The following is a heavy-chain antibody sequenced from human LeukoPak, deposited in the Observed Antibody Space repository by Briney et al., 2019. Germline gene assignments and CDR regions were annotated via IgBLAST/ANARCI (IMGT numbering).Heavy chain of an antibody. CDR1: GFTFSSYA. Sequence: GGSLRLSCAASGFTFSSYAMHWVRQAPGKGLEWVAVISYDGSNKYYADSVKGRFTISKDNSKNKLYLQMNSLRAEDTAVYYCARLMGGRWLQPPFDYWGQGTLVTVSS. V-gene: IGHV3-30*04. J-gene: IGHJ4*02. CDR2: ISYDGSNK. CDR3: ARLMGGRWLQPPFDY. D-gene: IGHD5-24*01.